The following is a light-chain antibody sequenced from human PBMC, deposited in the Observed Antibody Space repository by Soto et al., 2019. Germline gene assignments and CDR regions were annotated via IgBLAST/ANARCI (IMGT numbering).Light chain of an antibody. CDR1: SRDVGGYDY. CDR3: CSYAGTYSWV. V-gene: IGLV2-11*01. J-gene: IGLJ3*02. CDR2: DVS. Sequence: QSALTQPRSVSGSPGQSVTISCNGSSRDVGGYDYVSWCQHHPGKAPKLMIFDVSKRPSGVPDRFSGSKSGNTASLTISGLQAEDEADYYCCSYAGTYSWVFGGGTKLTVL.